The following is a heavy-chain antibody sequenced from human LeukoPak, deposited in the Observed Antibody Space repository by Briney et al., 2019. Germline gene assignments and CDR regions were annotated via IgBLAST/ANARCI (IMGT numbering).Heavy chain of an antibody. CDR3: ANQNSGMDV. Sequence: GGSLRLSCAASGFTFSHYVMSWVRQAPGKGLEWVSVISGSGDSTYYADSVKGRFTISRDNSKNTLYLQMSGLRAEDTAVYYCANQNSGMDVWGQGTSVSVSS. J-gene: IGHJ6*02. V-gene: IGHV3-23*01. CDR1: GFTFSHYV. CDR2: ISGSGDST.